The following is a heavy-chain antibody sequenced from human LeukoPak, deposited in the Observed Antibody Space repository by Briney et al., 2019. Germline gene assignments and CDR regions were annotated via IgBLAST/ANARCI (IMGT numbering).Heavy chain of an antibody. CDR2: IYYSGST. CDR1: GGSFSGYY. CDR3: ARGPSSYYFDY. J-gene: IGHJ4*02. D-gene: IGHD6-6*01. V-gene: IGHV4-31*11. Sequence: SETLSLTCAVYGGSFSGYYWSWIRQHPGKGLEWIGYIYYSGSTYYNPSLKSRVTISVDTSKNQFSLKLSSVTAADTAVYYCARGPSSYYFDYWGQGTLVTVSS.